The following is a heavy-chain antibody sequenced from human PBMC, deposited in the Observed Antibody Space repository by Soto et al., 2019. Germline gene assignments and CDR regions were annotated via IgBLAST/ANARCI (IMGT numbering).Heavy chain of an antibody. Sequence: GGSLRLSCAASGFTFSSYAMSWVRQAPGKGLEWVSRINTDGSDTLYADSVKGRFTISRDNSKNTLYLQMSSLRAEDSAVYYCVRAAARGDSWGQGTRVTAPS. CDR2: INTDGSDT. D-gene: IGHD3-16*01. J-gene: IGHJ1*01. CDR3: VRAAARGDS. V-gene: IGHV3-74*03. CDR1: GFTFSSYA.